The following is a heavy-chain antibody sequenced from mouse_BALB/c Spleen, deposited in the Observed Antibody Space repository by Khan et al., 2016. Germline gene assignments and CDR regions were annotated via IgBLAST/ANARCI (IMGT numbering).Heavy chain of an antibody. D-gene: IGHD1-1*01. Sequence: QVQLQQSGAELMKPGASVKISCKATGYTFSSYWIEWVKQRPGHGLEWIGEILPGSGSTNYNEKFTGKATFTADTSSNTAYMQLSSLTSEDSAVYYGVKGHYYGSSVYLDYWGQGTTLTVSS. V-gene: IGHV1-9*01. CDR1: GYTFSSYW. J-gene: IGHJ2*01. CDR2: ILPGSGST. CDR3: VKGHYYGSSVYLDY.